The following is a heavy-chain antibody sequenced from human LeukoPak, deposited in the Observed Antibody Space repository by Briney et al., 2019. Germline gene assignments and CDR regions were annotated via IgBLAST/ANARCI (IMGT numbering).Heavy chain of an antibody. D-gene: IGHD1-26*01. CDR1: GFTLSRYS. CDR3: ASGGIYYGAAFDF. CDR2: ISSGSSYI. Sequence: GGSLRLSCAASGFTLSRYSMNWVRQAPGKGLEWVSSISSGSSYIYYAGSVKGRFTISRDNAKNSLYLQMNSLRAEDTALYYCASGGIYYGAAFDFWGQGTLVTVSS. J-gene: IGHJ4*02. V-gene: IGHV3-21*04.